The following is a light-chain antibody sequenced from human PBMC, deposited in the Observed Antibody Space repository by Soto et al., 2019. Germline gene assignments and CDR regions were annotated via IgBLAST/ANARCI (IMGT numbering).Light chain of an antibody. J-gene: IGKJ2*02. Sequence: EIVLTQSPGTLSLSPGEIATLSCRASQSVTSNFLAWFQQKPGQAPRLLMFGASRRATGIPDRFSGSGSGTDFTLTISRLEPEDFAVYYCQQYGSSPRTFGQGTKLEIK. CDR1: QSVTSNF. V-gene: IGKV3-20*01. CDR3: QQYGSSPRT. CDR2: GAS.